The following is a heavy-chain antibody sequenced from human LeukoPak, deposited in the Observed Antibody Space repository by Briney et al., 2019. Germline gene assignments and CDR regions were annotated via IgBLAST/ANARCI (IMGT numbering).Heavy chain of an antibody. V-gene: IGHV3-74*01. CDR2: IKSDGSDT. CDR3: AKSSKAAPNYYFDY. CDR1: GFTLSSYW. D-gene: IGHD6-25*01. J-gene: IGHJ4*02. Sequence: PGGSLRLSCAASGFTLSSYWMRWVRQVPGKGLVWVSRIKSDGSDTRYADSVKGRFTISRDNAKNTLYLQMNSLRAEDTAVYYCAKSSKAAPNYYFDYWGQGALVTVSS.